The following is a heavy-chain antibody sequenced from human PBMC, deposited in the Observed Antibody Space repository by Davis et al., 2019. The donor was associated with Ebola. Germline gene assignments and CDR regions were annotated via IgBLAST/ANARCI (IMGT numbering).Heavy chain of an antibody. CDR1: GFTFSSYW. Sequence: GESLKISCAASGFTFSSYWMSWVRQAPGKGLEWVANIKQDGSEKYYVDSVKGRFTISRDNAKNSLYLQMNSLRAEDTAVYYCAKGDRMGLWGQGTLVIVSS. D-gene: IGHD1-14*01. CDR2: IKQDGSEK. J-gene: IGHJ4*02. CDR3: AKGDRMGL. V-gene: IGHV3-7*01.